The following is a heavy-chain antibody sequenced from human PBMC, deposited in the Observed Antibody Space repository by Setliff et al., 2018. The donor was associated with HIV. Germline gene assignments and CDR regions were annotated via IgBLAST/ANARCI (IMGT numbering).Heavy chain of an antibody. V-gene: IGHV3-7*01. CDR3: TRKLAPGHGMDV. Sequence: GGSLRLSCAASGFTFASYWMIWVRQAPGKGLEWVANINQDGSEKNYVDSVKGRFTISRDNAKNSLYLQMDSLRVEDTTVYYCTRKLAPGHGMDVWGQGTTVTVSS. D-gene: IGHD3-3*02. J-gene: IGHJ6*02. CDR2: INQDGSEK. CDR1: GFTFASYW.